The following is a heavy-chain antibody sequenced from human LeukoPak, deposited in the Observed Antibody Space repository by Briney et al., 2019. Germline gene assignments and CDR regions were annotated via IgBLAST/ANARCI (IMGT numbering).Heavy chain of an antibody. V-gene: IGHV1-69*04. Sequence: ASVKVSCKASGGTFSSYAISWVRQAPGQGLEWMGRIIPILGIANYAQKFQGRVTITADKSTSTAYMELSSLRSEDTAVYYCASDTMIVVVRPSYFDYWGQGTLVTVSS. CDR3: ASDTMIVVVRPSYFDY. CDR2: IIPILGIA. J-gene: IGHJ4*02. CDR1: GGTFSSYA. D-gene: IGHD3-22*01.